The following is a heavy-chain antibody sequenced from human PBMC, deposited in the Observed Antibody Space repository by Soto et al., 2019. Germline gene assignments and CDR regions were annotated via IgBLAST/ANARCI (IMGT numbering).Heavy chain of an antibody. J-gene: IGHJ6*02. CDR1: GFSFSSYS. D-gene: IGHD3-22*01. V-gene: IGHV3-21*01. CDR3: AIALGGMDYYDSSGYNSDYYYYGMDV. CDR2: IGSRTTYI. Sequence: GSLRLSCAASGFSFSSYSMNWVRQAPGKGLEWVSTIGSRTTYIYYADPVQGRFTISRDNAKNSLYLQMNSLRAEDTAVYYCAIALGGMDYYDSSGYNSDYYYYGMDVWGQGTTVTVSS.